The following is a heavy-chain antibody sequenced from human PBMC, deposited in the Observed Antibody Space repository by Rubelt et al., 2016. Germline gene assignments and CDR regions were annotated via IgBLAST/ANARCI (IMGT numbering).Heavy chain of an antibody. CDR3: ASLSGWYGAIDY. V-gene: IGHV3-11*06. J-gene: IGHJ4*02. D-gene: IGHD6-19*01. Sequence: SYADSVKGRFFISRDNAKNSLYLQMNSLRAEDTAVYYCASLSGWYGAIDYWGQGTLVTVSS.